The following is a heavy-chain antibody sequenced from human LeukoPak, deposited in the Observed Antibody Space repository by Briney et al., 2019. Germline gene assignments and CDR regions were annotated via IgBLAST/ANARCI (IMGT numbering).Heavy chain of an antibody. Sequence: IYSSGSTNYHPSLKSRVTISVDTSKNQFSLKLSSVTAADTAVYYCARDTRGGYYDIHWFDPWGQGTLVTVSS. CDR3: ARDTRGGYYDIHWFDP. J-gene: IGHJ5*02. V-gene: IGHV4-59*01. D-gene: IGHD3-9*01. CDR2: IYSSGST.